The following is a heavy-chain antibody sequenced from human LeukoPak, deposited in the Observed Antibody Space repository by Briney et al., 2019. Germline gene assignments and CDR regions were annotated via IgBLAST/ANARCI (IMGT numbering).Heavy chain of an antibody. CDR2: SGSGGTT. CDR3: ASMGATWQFTS. V-gene: IGHV3-23*01. J-gene: IGHJ5*02. Sequence: GGSLRLSCAASGVTFSSYAMTWVRQAPGKGLEWVSASGSGGTTYYADSVKGRFTISRDNSKNTLYLQMNSLRAEDTAVYYCASMGATWQFTSWGQGTLVTVSS. CDR1: GVTFSSYA. D-gene: IGHD1-26*01.